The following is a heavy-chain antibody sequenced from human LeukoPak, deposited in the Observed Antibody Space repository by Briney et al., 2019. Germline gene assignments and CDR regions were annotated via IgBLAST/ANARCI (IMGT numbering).Heavy chain of an antibody. CDR1: GFTFSSYA. J-gene: IGHJ3*02. V-gene: IGHV3-23*01. CDR3: AKDPVVVVPAADHDAFDI. Sequence: PGGSLRLSCAASGFTFSSYAMSWVRQAPGKGLEWVSAISGSGGSTYYADSVKGRFTISRDNSKNTLYLQMNSLRAEDTAVYYCAKDPVVVVPAADHDAFDIWGQGTMVTVSS. CDR2: ISGSGGST. D-gene: IGHD2-2*01.